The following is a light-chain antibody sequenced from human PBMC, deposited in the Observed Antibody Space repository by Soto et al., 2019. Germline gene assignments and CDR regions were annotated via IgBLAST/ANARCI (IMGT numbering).Light chain of an antibody. CDR2: GAS. Sequence: EIVLTQSPGTLSLSPGERATLSCRASQSVSKNYLAWYQQRPGQAPRLLIYGASSRATDIPDRFSGSGSGTDFTLTISRLEPEDFAVYYCLQYGGSPRTFGQGTKVEIK. CDR1: QSVSKNY. J-gene: IGKJ1*01. V-gene: IGKV3-20*01. CDR3: LQYGGSPRT.